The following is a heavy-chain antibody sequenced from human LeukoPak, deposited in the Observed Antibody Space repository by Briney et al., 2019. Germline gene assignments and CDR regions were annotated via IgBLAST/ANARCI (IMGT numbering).Heavy chain of an antibody. D-gene: IGHD3-22*01. CDR3: AGGPPEDTSSGY. CDR1: GYSFSTYD. CDR2: MRPKKSDT. J-gene: IGHJ4*02. Sequence: ASVKVSCKASGYSFSTYDINWVRQAPGQGLEWLGWMRPKKSDTGYARKFQDRVTLTWNISTDTAYMELNSLTPEDTAVYFCAGGPPEDTSSGYWRQGTLVTVSS. V-gene: IGHV1-8*01.